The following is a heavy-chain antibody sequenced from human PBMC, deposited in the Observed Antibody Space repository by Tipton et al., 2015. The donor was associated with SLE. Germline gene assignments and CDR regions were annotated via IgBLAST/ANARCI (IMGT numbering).Heavy chain of an antibody. CDR3: AREGESPYYDFWSGPDAFDI. J-gene: IGHJ3*02. D-gene: IGHD3-3*01. Sequence: LRLSCAVSGYSISSGYYWGWIRQPPGKGLEWIGSIYHSGSTYYNPSLKSRVTIPVDMSKNQFSLKLSSVTAADTAVYYCAREGESPYYDFWSGPDAFDIWGQGTMVTVSS. CDR1: GYSISSGYY. CDR2: IYHSGST. V-gene: IGHV4-38-2*02.